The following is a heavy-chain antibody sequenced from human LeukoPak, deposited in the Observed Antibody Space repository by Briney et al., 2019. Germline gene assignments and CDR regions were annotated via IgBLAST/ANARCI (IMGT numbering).Heavy chain of an antibody. Sequence: SETLSLTCAVYGGSISSYYWSWIRQPPGKGLEWIGYIYYSGSTNYNPSLKSRVTISVDTSKNQFSLKLSSVTAADTAVYYCARVCSTSCPKYGMDVWGQGTTVTVSS. D-gene: IGHD2-2*01. J-gene: IGHJ6*02. CDR3: ARVCSTSCPKYGMDV. V-gene: IGHV4-59*01. CDR1: GGSISSYY. CDR2: IYYSGST.